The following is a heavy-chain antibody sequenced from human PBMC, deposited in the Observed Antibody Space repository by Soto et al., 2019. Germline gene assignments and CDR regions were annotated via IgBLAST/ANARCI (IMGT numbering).Heavy chain of an antibody. CDR3: ARVGYYYDSSGSPVFDY. V-gene: IGHV4-31*03. D-gene: IGHD3-22*01. Sequence: SETLSLTCTVSGGSISSGGYYWSWIRQHPGKGLEWIGYIYYSGITYYNPSLKSRVTISVDTSKNQFSLKLSSVTAADTAVYYCARVGYYYDSSGSPVFDYWGQGTLVTVSS. CDR2: IYYSGIT. J-gene: IGHJ4*02. CDR1: GGSISSGGYY.